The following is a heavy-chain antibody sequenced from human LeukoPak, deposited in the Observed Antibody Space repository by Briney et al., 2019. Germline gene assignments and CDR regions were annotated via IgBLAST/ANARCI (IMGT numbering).Heavy chain of an antibody. V-gene: IGHV3-53*01. J-gene: IGHJ3*02. D-gene: IGHD3-3*01. Sequence: GGSLRLSCAASGFTFSSYAMSWVRQAPGKGLEWVSVIYSGGSTYYADSVKGRFTISRDNSKNTLYLQMNSLRAEDTAVYYCARDLTYYDFWSGYYTRVIDAFDIWRQGTMVTVSS. CDR3: ARDLTYYDFWSGYYTRVIDAFDI. CDR2: IYSGGST. CDR1: GFTFSSYA.